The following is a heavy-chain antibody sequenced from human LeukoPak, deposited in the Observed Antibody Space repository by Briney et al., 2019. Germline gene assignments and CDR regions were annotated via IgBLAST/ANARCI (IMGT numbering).Heavy chain of an antibody. V-gene: IGHV3-64D*09. CDR2: ISSNGAST. CDR3: VKEDGYDFYYFDY. CDR1: GCSFSSYP. Sequence: GGSLRLTCSVSGCSFSSYPKHWVRQAQGKGLEYVSAISSNGASTYYEDSGEGRFSMSRDNSKNTLYLQMSSLTPEDTAVYYCVKEDGYDFYYFDYWGQGTLVTVSS. J-gene: IGHJ4*02. D-gene: IGHD5-24*01.